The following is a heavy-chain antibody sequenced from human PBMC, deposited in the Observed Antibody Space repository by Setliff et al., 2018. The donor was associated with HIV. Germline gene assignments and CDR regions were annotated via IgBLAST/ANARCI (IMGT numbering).Heavy chain of an antibody. CDR3: ARDPYCSGDGCFRYYQH. Sequence: SETLSLPCTVPNVSFNSYYWSWIRHPAGRALEWIGRIYSSGSTNYNPSLKSRVKMSLDTSKNQFSLKLSSVTAADTAVYFCARDPYCSGDGCFRYYQHWGRGTLVTVSS. CDR2: IYSSGST. V-gene: IGHV4-4*07. J-gene: IGHJ1*01. D-gene: IGHD2-15*01. CDR1: NVSFNSYY.